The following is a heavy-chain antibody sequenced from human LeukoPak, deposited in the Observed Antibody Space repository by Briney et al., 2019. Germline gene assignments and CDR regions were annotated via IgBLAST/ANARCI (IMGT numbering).Heavy chain of an antibody. CDR1: GYTLTSYY. V-gene: IGHV1-46*01. CDR2: IDPSDGST. D-gene: IGHD1-7*01. Sequence: ASVKVSCKASGYTLTSYYMHWVRQAPGQGLEWMGIIDPSDGSTIYAQKFQGRVTITADKSTSTAYMELSSLRSEDTAVYYCARDGVRYNWNFNNWFDPWGQGTLVTVSS. J-gene: IGHJ5*02. CDR3: ARDGVRYNWNFNNWFDP.